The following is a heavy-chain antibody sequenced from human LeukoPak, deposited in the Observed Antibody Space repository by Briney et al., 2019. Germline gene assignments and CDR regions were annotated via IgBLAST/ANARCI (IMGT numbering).Heavy chain of an antibody. CDR3: ARHTRRGYSYAVDY. D-gene: IGHD5-18*01. V-gene: IGHV4-59*08. Sequence: TSETLSLTCTVSGGSISSYYWSWIRQPPGKGLEWIGYIYYSGSTNYNPSLKSRVTISVDTSKNQFSLKLSSVTAADTAVYYCARHTRRGYSYAVDYWGQGTLVTVSS. CDR2: IYYSGST. CDR1: GGSISSYY. J-gene: IGHJ4*02.